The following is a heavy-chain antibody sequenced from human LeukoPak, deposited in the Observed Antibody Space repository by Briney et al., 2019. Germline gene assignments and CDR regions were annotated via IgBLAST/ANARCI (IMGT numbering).Heavy chain of an antibody. D-gene: IGHD3-10*02. CDR2: ISSSGSTI. CDR1: GFTFSSYA. V-gene: IGHV3-48*03. Sequence: GGSLRLSCAASGFTFSSYAMSWVRQPPGKGLEWVSYISSSGSTIYYADSVKGRFTISRDNAKNSLYLQMNSLRAEDTAVYYCAELGITMIGGVWGKGTTVTISS. J-gene: IGHJ6*04. CDR3: AELGITMIGGV.